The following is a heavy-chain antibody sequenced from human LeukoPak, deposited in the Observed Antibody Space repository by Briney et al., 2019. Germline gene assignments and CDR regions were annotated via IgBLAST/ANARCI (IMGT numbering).Heavy chain of an antibody. D-gene: IGHD3-9*01. Sequence: ASVKVSCKASGYTFTGYYMHWVRQAPGQGLEWMGWINPNSGGTNYAQKFQGRVTMTADTSTSTAYMELRSLRSDDTAVYYCARVTGKFTQYAFDIWGQGTMVTVSS. CDR3: ARVTGKFTQYAFDI. CDR1: GYTFTGYY. CDR2: INPNSGGT. V-gene: IGHV1-2*02. J-gene: IGHJ3*02.